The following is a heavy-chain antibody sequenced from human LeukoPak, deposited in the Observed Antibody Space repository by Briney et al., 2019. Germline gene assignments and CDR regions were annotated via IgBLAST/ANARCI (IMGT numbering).Heavy chain of an antibody. D-gene: IGHD1-1*01. V-gene: IGHV1-18*01. Sequence: ASVKVSCKTSGYTFPTYGITWVRQAPGQGLEWMGWTSAYNGNTNLAQNLRGRVTLTTDRSTTSAYMELTSLTSDDTAIYYCAREACAHCTIDYWGQGTLVTVSS. CDR2: TSAYNGNT. CDR1: GYTFPTYG. CDR3: AREACAHCTIDY. J-gene: IGHJ4*02.